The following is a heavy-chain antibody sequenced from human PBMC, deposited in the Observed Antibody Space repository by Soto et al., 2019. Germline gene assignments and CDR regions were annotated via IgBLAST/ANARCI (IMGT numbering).Heavy chain of an antibody. Sequence: SVKVSCKASGGTFSSYAISWVRQAPGQGLEWMGGIIPIFGTANYAQKFQGRVTITADESTSTAYMELSSLRSEDTAVYYCASGGYYDSSGYNWFDPWGQGTLVTVSS. CDR3: ASGGYYDSSGYNWFDP. CDR1: GGTFSSYA. D-gene: IGHD3-22*01. V-gene: IGHV1-69*13. J-gene: IGHJ5*02. CDR2: IIPIFGTA.